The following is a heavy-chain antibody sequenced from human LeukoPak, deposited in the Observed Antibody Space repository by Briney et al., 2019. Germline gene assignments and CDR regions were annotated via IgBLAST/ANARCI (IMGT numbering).Heavy chain of an antibody. J-gene: IGHJ2*01. D-gene: IGHD4-17*01. CDR2: IYYSGNT. CDR3: ANYGEYGWYFDL. CDR1: GGSIRSSY. V-gene: IGHV4-59*08. Sequence: SETLSLTCTVSGGSIRSSYWSWIRQPPGKGLEWIGYIYYSGNTNYNPSLKSRVTISVDTSKNQFSLKLSSVTAADTAVYYCANYGEYGWYFDLWGRGTLVTVSS.